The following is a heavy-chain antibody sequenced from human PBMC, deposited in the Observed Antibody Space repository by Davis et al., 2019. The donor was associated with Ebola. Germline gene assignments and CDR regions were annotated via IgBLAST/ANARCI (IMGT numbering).Heavy chain of an antibody. D-gene: IGHD2-2*01. Sequence: PGGSLRLSCAASGFTVSSNYMSWVRQAPGKGLEWVSVIYSGGSTYYADSVKGRFTISRDNSKNTLYLQMNSLRAEDTAVYYCARDLLTSCYDYWGQGTLVTVSP. CDR1: GFTVSSNY. CDR3: ARDLLTSCYDY. J-gene: IGHJ4*02. CDR2: IYSGGST. V-gene: IGHV3-66*01.